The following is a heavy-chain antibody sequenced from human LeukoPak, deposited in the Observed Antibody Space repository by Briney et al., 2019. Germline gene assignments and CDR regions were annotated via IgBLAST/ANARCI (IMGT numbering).Heavy chain of an antibody. J-gene: IGHJ4*02. CDR2: INHSGTS. V-gene: IGHV4-34*01. D-gene: IGHD6-6*01. CDR3: ARGVATRPFFSFRPNAESFFLDS. Sequence: SETLSLTCAVYGGYFSGYSWTWIRQPPGKGLEWIGEINHSGTSNYNPSLKSRVAVSRDSSKSQFSLKLTSVTAADTAVYFCARGVATRPFFSFRPNAESFFLDSWSQGTLVTVTS. CDR1: GGYFSGYS.